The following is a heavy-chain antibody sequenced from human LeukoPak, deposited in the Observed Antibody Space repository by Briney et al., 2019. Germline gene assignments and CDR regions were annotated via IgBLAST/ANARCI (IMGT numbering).Heavy chain of an antibody. V-gene: IGHV3-7*01. J-gene: IGHJ3*01. D-gene: IGHD1-26*01. CDR3: VRDKGGRSGAIYYDAFDV. Sequence: GGSLRLSCAASGFTFNTYWMIWVRQAPGKGLEWVANIDQGGSTKYYVDSLKGRFTISRDNAKNSLSLQMNSLRAEDTAVYYCVRDKGGRSGAIYYDAFDVWGQGTMVTVSS. CDR2: IDQGGSTK. CDR1: GFTFNTYW.